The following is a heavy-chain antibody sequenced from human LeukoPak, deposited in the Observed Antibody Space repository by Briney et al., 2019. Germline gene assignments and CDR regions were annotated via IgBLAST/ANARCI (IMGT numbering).Heavy chain of an antibody. Sequence: PSETLSPTCTVSGGSISSGDYYWRWIRQHPGKGLEWIGYIYYSGSTYYNPSLKSRVTISVDTSKNQFSLRLSSVTAADTAVYYCARIVGAGDAFDIWGQGTMVTVSS. V-gene: IGHV4-30-4*08. CDR3: ARIVGAGDAFDI. CDR2: IYYSGST. CDR1: GGSISSGDYY. D-gene: IGHD1-26*01. J-gene: IGHJ3*02.